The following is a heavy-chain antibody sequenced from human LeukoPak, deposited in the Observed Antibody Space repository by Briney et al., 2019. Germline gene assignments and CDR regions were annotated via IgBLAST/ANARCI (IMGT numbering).Heavy chain of an antibody. CDR3: ARRSSPDEGGWAFDY. CDR2: INSSSSSTI. J-gene: IGHJ4*02. V-gene: IGHV3-48*04. Sequence: GGSLRLSCAASGFTFSSYSMNWVRQAPGKGLEWVSYINSSSSSTIYYADSVKGRFTISRDNAKNSLYLQMNSLRAEDTAVYYCARRSSPDEGGWAFDYWGQGTLVTVSS. CDR1: GFTFSSYS. D-gene: IGHD6-19*01.